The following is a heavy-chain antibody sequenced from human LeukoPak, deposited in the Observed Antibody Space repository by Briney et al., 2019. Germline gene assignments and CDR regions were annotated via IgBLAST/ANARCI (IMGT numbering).Heavy chain of an antibody. CDR1: GYTFTSYG. CDR3: ARDLRANGVLTLLGY. V-gene: IGHV1-18*01. CDR2: ISAYNGNT. Sequence: ASVKVSCKASGYTFTSYGISCVRQAPGQGLEWMGWISAYNGNTNYAQKLQGRVTMTTDTSTSTAYMELRSLRSDDTAVYYCARDLRANGVLTLLGYWGQGTLVTVSS. D-gene: IGHD3-16*01. J-gene: IGHJ4*02.